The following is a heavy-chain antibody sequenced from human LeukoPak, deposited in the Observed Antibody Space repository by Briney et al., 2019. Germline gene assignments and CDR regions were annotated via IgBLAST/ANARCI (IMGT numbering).Heavy chain of an antibody. Sequence: GGSLRLSCAASGFSFSIFAMHWVRQAPGKRLEYVSAITSNGGSTYYADSVKGRFTISRDNSKNTLYLQMGSLRPEDMAVYYCASQQQLLYDNWFDPWGQGTLVTVSS. CDR2: ITSNGGST. V-gene: IGHV3-64*02. D-gene: IGHD2-2*02. CDR3: ASQQQLLYDNWFDP. J-gene: IGHJ5*02. CDR1: GFSFSIFA.